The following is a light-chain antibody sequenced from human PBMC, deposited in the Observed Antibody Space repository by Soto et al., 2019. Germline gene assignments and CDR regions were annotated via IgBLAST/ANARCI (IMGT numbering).Light chain of an antibody. CDR1: SSDVGGYNY. CDR2: EDS. CDR3: SSYTSSSSPYV. J-gene: IGLJ1*01. V-gene: IGLV2-14*01. Sequence: QSALTQPASVSGSPEQSITISCTGTSSDVGGYNYVSWYQQHPGKAPKLMIYEDSNLPSGVSNRFSGTKSGNTASLTISGLQAEDEADYYCSSYTSSSSPYVFGTGTKLTVL.